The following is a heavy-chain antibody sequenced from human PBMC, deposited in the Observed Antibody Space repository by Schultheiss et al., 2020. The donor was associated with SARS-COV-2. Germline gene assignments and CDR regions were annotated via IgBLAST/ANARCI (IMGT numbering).Heavy chain of an antibody. CDR2: ISGSGGST. J-gene: IGHJ4*02. D-gene: IGHD3-22*01. CDR3: AKVLGYDSSGPCDY. Sequence: GGSLRLSCAASGFTFSSYAMSWVRQAPGKGLEWVSAISGSGGSTYYADSVKGRFTISRDNSKNTLYLQMNGLRAEDTAVYYCAKVLGYDSSGPCDYWGQGTLVTVSS. V-gene: IGHV3-23*01. CDR1: GFTFSSYA.